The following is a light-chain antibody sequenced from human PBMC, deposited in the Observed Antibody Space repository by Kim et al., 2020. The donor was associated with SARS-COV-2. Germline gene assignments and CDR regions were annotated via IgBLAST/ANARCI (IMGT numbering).Light chain of an antibody. V-gene: IGKV3-20*01. CDR1: QSVSSSY. Sequence: SPGASSTLSCRASQSVSSSYLAWYQQKPGQAPRLLIYGASSRATGIPDRFSGSGSGTDFTLTISRLEPEDFAVYYCQQYGSSLITFGQGTRLEIK. CDR2: GAS. CDR3: QQYGSSLIT. J-gene: IGKJ5*01.